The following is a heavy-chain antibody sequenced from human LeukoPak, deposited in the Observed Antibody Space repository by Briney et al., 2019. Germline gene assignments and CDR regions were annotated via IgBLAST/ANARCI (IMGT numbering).Heavy chain of an antibody. J-gene: IGHJ4*02. D-gene: IGHD2-21*02. V-gene: IGHV3-23*01. CDR3: AKPTYCGGDCYPYFDY. CDR2: ISGSGGST. Sequence: QSGGSLRLSCAASGFTFSSYAMSWVRQAPGKGLEWVSAISGSGGSTYYADSVKGRFTISRDNSKNTLYLQMNSLRAEDTAVYYCAKPTYCGGDCYPYFDYWGQGTLVTVSS. CDR1: GFTFSSYA.